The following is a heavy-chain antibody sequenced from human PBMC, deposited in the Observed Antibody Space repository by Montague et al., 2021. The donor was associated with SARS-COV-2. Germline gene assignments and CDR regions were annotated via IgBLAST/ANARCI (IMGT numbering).Heavy chain of an antibody. J-gene: IGHJ5*02. CDR3: ARDWAVLTRDGYNYGWFDP. CDR1: GGSISGYC. CDR2: IYYTGGT. V-gene: IGHV4-59*01. Sequence: TLSLTCSVSGGSISGYCWSWIRQSPGKGLEWVGYIYYTGGTNXNPSLESRVTISLDTSKNQFSLRLSSVTPADTAVYYCARDWAVLTRDGYNYGWFDPWGPGTLVTVSS. D-gene: IGHD5-24*01.